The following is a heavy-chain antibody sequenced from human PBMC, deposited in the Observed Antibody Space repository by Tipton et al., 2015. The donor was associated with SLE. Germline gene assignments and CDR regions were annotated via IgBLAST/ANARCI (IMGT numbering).Heavy chain of an antibody. J-gene: IGHJ3*02. CDR3: ARGRAFDI. CDR2: INHSGST. V-gene: IGHV4-34*01. CDR1: GGSISSHY. Sequence: TLSLTCNVSGGSISSHYWSWIRQPPGKGLEWIGEINHSGSTNYNPSLKSRVTISVDTSKNQFSLKLSSVTAADTAVYYCARGRAFDIWGQGTMVTVSS.